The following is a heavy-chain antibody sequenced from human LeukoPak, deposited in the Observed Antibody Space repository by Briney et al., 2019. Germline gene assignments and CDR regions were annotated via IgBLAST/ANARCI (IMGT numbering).Heavy chain of an antibody. J-gene: IGHJ4*02. CDR2: IRSKAYGGTT. D-gene: IGHD6-19*01. Sequence: GGSVTLSCTGSGFTLGDYAMTWVRQAPGKGREWVGFIRSKAYGGTTEYAASVKGRLSISRDDYKSIAYLQMNSLKTEDTAVYYCTKWLASDYWGQGTLVTVSS. CDR3: TKWLASDY. CDR1: GFTLGDYA. V-gene: IGHV3-49*04.